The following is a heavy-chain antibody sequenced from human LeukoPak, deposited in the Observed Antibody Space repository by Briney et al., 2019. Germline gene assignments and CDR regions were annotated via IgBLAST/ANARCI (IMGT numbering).Heavy chain of an antibody. CDR1: GGCFSGYY. Sequence: SETLSLTCAVYGGCFSGYYWSWIRQPPGKGLEWIGEINHSGSTNYNPSLKSRVTISVDTSKNQFSLKLSSVTAADTAVYYCARETFPWGQGTLVTVSS. V-gene: IGHV4-34*01. J-gene: IGHJ5*02. CDR2: INHSGST. D-gene: IGHD3-16*01. CDR3: ARETFP.